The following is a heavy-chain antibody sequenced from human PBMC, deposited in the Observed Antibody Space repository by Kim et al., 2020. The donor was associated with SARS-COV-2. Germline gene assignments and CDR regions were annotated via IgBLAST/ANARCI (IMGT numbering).Heavy chain of an antibody. CDR2: IYYSGST. Sequence: SETLSLTCTVSGDSISSGGYYWSWIRQHPGKGLEWIGYIYYSGSTYYNPSLKSRVTISVDTSKNQFSLKLSSVTAADTAVYYCARSTSGYYVPLWMDVWGQGTTVTVSS. V-gene: IGHV4-31*03. D-gene: IGHD3-22*01. J-gene: IGHJ6*02. CDR1: GDSISSGGYY. CDR3: ARSTSGYYVPLWMDV.